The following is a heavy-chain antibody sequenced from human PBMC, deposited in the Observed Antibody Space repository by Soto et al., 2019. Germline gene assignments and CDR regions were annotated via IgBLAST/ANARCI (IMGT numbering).Heavy chain of an antibody. J-gene: IGHJ6*02. Sequence: PGESLKISCKGPEHTFTSYWLGWVRQMPGKGLEWMGIIYPSDSDTRYSPSFQGQVTISTDNSINTAYLQWSSLRASDTAMYYCARHRHTHYGDYYYGMDGWGQGTTVTVAS. D-gene: IGHD4-17*01. CDR2: IYPSDSDT. CDR1: EHTFTSYW. V-gene: IGHV5-51*01. CDR3: ARHRHTHYGDYYYGMDG.